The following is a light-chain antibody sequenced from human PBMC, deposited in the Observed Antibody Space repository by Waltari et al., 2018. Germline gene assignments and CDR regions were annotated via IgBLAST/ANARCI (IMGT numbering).Light chain of an antibody. J-gene: IGLJ2*01. CDR3: SSYAGSNNLV. CDR2: EVN. V-gene: IGLV2-8*01. Sequence: QSALTQPPSASGSPGQSVTISCTGTSSDVGFYNYVSWYQQPPGKAPKRMIYEVNTRPSGVPDRFSGSKSGNTASLTVSGLQAEDEGDYYCSSYAGSNNLVFGGGTKLTVL. CDR1: SSDVGFYNY.